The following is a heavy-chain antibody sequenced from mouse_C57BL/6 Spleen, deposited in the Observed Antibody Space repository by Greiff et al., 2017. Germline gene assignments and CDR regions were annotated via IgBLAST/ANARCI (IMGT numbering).Heavy chain of an antibody. D-gene: IGHD3-3*01. Sequence: QVQLQQSGAELARPGASVKLSCKASGYTFTSYGMRWVKQRTGQGLEWIGEIYPRSGYTHYNQKFKGKATLTADKSSSTAYMGLRSLTSEDSAVYLRARTDSIYSFDYWGQGTTLTVSS. V-gene: IGHV1-81*01. CDR1: GYTFTSYG. J-gene: IGHJ2*01. CDR2: IYPRSGYT. CDR3: ARTDSIYSFDY.